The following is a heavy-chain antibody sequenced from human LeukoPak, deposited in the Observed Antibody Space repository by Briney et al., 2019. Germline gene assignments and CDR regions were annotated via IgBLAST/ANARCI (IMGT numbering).Heavy chain of an antibody. D-gene: IGHD3-10*02. Sequence: SGPTLVKPTQTLTLTCSFSGFSVNTDGMSVGWVRQPSGKALEWLAIIYWDDDKSYSSSLKERLTIRKDASKTQVVLTITNMDPVDSATYFCSRAKRIDVQNTPYYFDFWGQGILVTVSS. CDR3: SRAKRIDVQNTPYYFDF. CDR2: IYWDDDK. J-gene: IGHJ4*02. CDR1: GFSVNTDGMS. V-gene: IGHV2-5*02.